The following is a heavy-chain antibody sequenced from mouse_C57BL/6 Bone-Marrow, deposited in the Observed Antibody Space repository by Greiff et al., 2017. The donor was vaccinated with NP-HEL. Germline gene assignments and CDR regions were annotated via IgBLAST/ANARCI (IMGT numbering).Heavy chain of an antibody. CDR1: GYTFTSYD. CDR3: ARSGSSPYWYFDV. CDR2: IYPRDGST. J-gene: IGHJ1*03. V-gene: IGHV1-85*01. Sequence: VQLQQSGPELVKPGASVKLPCKASGYTFTSYDINWVKQRPGQGLEWIGWIYPRDGSTKYNEKFKGKATLTADKSSSTAYMQLSSLTSEDSAVYYCARSGSSPYWYFDVWGTGTTVTVSS. D-gene: IGHD1-1*01.